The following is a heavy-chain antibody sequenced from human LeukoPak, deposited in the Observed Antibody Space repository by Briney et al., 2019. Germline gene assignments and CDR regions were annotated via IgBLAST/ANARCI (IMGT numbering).Heavy chain of an antibody. V-gene: IGHV3-23*01. J-gene: IGHJ1*01. CDR1: GFTFSSYA. CDR2: SSLVGGST. Sequence: GGSLRLSCAASGFTFSSYAMSWVRQAPGKGLEWVSASSLVGGSTYYADSVKGRFTISRDNSKNTLYLQMNSLRAEDTAVYYCAKGLLGYCGGDCYNPSYFQHWGQGTLVTVSS. CDR3: AKGLLGYCGGDCYNPSYFQH. D-gene: IGHD2-21*02.